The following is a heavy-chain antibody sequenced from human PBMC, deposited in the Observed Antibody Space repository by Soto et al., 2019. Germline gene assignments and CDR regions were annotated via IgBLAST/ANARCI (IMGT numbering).Heavy chain of an antibody. CDR1: GFTFSSYG. CDR2: ISYDGGNK. Sequence: GGSLRLSCAASGFTFSSYGMHWVRQAPGKGLEWVAVISYDGGNKYYADSVKGRFTISRDNSKNTPYLQMNSLRAEDTAVYYCAKVSLANYGMDVWGQGTTVTVSS. V-gene: IGHV3-30*18. CDR3: AKVSLANYGMDV. J-gene: IGHJ6*02. D-gene: IGHD3-16*02.